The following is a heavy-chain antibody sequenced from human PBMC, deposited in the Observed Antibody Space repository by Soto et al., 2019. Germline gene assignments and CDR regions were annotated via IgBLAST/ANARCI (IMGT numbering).Heavy chain of an antibody. CDR2: ISSSSSYT. D-gene: IGHD6-19*01. Sequence: GGSLRLSCAASGFTFSDYYMSWIRQAPGKGLEWVSYISSSSSYTNYADSVKGRFTISRDNAKNSLYLQMNSLRAEDTAVYYCASLEGIAVATFDYWGQGTLVTVSS. CDR3: ASLEGIAVATFDY. J-gene: IGHJ4*02. CDR1: GFTFSDYY. V-gene: IGHV3-11*03.